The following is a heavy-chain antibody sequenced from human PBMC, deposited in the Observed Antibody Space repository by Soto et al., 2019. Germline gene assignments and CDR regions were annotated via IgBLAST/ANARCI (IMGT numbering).Heavy chain of an antibody. V-gene: IGHV1-18*01. CDR3: ARDQGITTFGVYSMYYYGMDV. CDR1: GYTFTSSG. D-gene: IGHD3-3*01. Sequence: VASVKVSCKASGYTFTSSGINWVRQAPGQGLEWLGWISTDNGNTNYAQHLQGRVSLTTDTSTSTAYMDLRSLRSDDTAVYYCARDQGITTFGVYSMYYYGMDVWGQGTTVTVSS. CDR2: ISTDNGNT. J-gene: IGHJ6*02.